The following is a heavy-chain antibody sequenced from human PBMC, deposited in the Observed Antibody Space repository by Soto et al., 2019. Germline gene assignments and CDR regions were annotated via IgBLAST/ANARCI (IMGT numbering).Heavy chain of an antibody. J-gene: IGHJ4*02. CDR3: ARVWGTYCGGDCYPKTAYYFDY. D-gene: IGHD2-21*02. CDR1: CGSISSGGYY. Sequence: SETLSLTCTFSCGSISSGGYYLSWVRQHPGEGLGGVGYIYYSGSTYYNPSLKSRVTISVDTSKNQFSLKLSSVTAADTAVYYCARVWGTYCGGDCYPKTAYYFDYWGQGTLVTVSS. V-gene: IGHV4-31*03. CDR2: IYYSGST.